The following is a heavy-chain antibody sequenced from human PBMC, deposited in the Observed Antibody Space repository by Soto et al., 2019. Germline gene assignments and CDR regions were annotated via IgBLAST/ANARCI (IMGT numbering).Heavy chain of an antibody. CDR3: ARSIVVVTAADY. J-gene: IGHJ4*02. CDR1: GYTFTNFG. V-gene: IGHV1-18*01. Sequence: AASVKVSCKASGYTFTNFGISWVRQAPGQGLEWMGWISAYNGNTNYAQNFQGRVTMTTDTSTSTAYMELRSLRSEDTAVYYCARSIVVVTAADYWGQGTLVTVS. CDR2: ISAYNGNT. D-gene: IGHD2-21*02.